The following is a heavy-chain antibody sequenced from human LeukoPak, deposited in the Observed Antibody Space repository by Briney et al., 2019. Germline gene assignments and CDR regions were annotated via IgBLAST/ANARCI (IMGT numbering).Heavy chain of an antibody. V-gene: IGHV4-4*07. D-gene: IGHD1-26*01. J-gene: IGHJ5*02. CDR3: ARDIGGSYPFPWFDP. Sequence: SETLSLTCTVSGGSFSSYYWSWIRQPAGKGLEWIGRIYTSGSTNYNPSLKSRVTMSVDTSKSQFSLKLSSVTAADTAVYYCARDIGGSYPFPWFDPWGQGTLVTVSS. CDR2: IYTSGST. CDR1: GGSFSSYY.